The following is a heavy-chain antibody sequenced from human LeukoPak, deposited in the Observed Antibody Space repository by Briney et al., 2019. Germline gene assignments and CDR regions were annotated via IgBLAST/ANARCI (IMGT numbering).Heavy chain of an antibody. CDR2: ISSNGGST. CDR3: VKNMDVWFGELDY. J-gene: IGHJ4*02. Sequence: PGGSLRLSCSASGFTFSSYAMHWVRQAPGKELECVSAISSNGGSTYYADSVKGRFTISRDNSKNTLYLQMSSLRAEDTAVYYCVKNMDVWFGELDYWGQGTLVTVSS. D-gene: IGHD3-10*01. V-gene: IGHV3-64D*06. CDR1: GFTFSSYA.